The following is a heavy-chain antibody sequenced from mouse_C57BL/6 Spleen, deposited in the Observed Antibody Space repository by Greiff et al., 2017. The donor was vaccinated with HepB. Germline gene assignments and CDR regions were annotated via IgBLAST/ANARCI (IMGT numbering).Heavy chain of an antibody. Sequence: EVQLQQSGPELVKPGASVKISCKASGYSFTGYYMNWVKQSPEKSLEWIGEINPSTGGTTYNQMFKAKATLTVDKSSSTAYMQLKSLTSEDSAVYYWTRSNYYCRSSYFDVWGTGTTVTVSS. CDR2: INPSTGGT. CDR3: TRSNYYCRSSYFDV. J-gene: IGHJ1*03. V-gene: IGHV1-42*01. D-gene: IGHD1-1*01. CDR1: GYSFTGYY.